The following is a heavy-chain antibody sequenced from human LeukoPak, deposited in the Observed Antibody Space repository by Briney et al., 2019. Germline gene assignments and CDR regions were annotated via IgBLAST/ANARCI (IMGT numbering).Heavy chain of an antibody. J-gene: IGHJ6*02. CDR3: AVLHYYAMDV. CDR1: GFTFDDYA. CDR2: ISWNSGTK. V-gene: IGHV3-9*01. D-gene: IGHD2-8*01. Sequence: PGGSLRLSCAASGFTFDDYAMHWGRQAPGKGLEWVSGISWNSGTKGYADSVTGRFTISRDNAKNSLYLQMNSLRGEDAPLYYCAVLHYYAMDVWGQGTTVTVSS.